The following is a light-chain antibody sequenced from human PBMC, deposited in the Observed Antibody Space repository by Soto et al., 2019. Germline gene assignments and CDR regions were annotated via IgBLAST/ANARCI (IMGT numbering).Light chain of an antibody. CDR1: GSSIGTNT. CDR2: GNN. V-gene: IGLV1-44*01. J-gene: IGLJ2*01. CDR3: AAWDGSLNNVL. Sequence: QSVLTQSPSASGTPGQRVIISCSGSGSSIGTNTVNWYRQLPGTAPKLLIYGNNQRPSGVPDRFSGSKSGTSASLAISGLQSEDEADYYCAAWDGSLNNVLFGGGTKVTVL.